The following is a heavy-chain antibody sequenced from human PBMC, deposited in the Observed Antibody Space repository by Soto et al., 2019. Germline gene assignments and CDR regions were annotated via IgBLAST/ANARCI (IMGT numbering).Heavy chain of an antibody. J-gene: IGHJ5*02. V-gene: IGHV3-23*01. CDR2: ISGSGGST. Sequence: GGSLRLSCAASGFTFSSYAMSWVRQAPGKGLEWVSAISGSGGSTYYADSVKGRFTISRDNSKNTLYLQMNSLRAEDTAVYYCAKVVVLWFGELSWFDPWGQGTLVTVSS. D-gene: IGHD3-10*01. CDR1: GFTFSSYA. CDR3: AKVVVLWFGELSWFDP.